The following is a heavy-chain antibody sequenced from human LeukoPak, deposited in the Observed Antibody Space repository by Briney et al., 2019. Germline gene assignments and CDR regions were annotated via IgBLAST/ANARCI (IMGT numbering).Heavy chain of an antibody. V-gene: IGHV3-30*18. J-gene: IGHJ4*02. D-gene: IGHD3-3*01. Sequence: GGSLRLSCAASGFTLSSYGMHWVRQAPGKGLEWVAVISYDGSNKYYADSVKGRFTISRDDSKNTLYLQMNSRRAEDTAVYYCAKEGSRITIFGVVTSAYFDYWGQGTLVTVSS. CDR2: ISYDGSNK. CDR1: GFTLSSYG. CDR3: AKEGSRITIFGVVTSAYFDY.